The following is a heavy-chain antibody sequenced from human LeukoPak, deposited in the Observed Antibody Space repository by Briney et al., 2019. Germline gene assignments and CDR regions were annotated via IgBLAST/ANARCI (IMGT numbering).Heavy chain of an antibody. Sequence: GASVKVSCKASGYTFTSYYMHWVRQAPGQGLEWMGILNPSGGSTSYAQKFQGRVTMTRDTSTSTAYMELRSLRSEDTAVYYCAREGRVPIRSTKEYQLLDYWGQGTLVTVSS. CDR2: LNPSGGST. CDR3: AREGRVPIRSTKEYQLLDY. CDR1: GYTFTSYY. V-gene: IGHV1-46*01. D-gene: IGHD2-2*01. J-gene: IGHJ4*02.